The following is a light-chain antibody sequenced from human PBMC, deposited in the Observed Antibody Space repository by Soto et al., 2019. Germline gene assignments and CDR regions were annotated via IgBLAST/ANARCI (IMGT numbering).Light chain of an antibody. V-gene: IGKV3-20*01. J-gene: IGKJ4*01. CDR3: HQYDSSPLT. CDR2: GAS. CDR1: QSVSSSY. Sequence: EFVLTQSPGTLSLSPGERATLSCRASQSVSSSYLAWYQQKPGQAPRLLTYGASSRATGIPDRFSGSGSGTDFTLTISRLEPEDFAVYYCHQYDSSPLTFGGGTKVEIK.